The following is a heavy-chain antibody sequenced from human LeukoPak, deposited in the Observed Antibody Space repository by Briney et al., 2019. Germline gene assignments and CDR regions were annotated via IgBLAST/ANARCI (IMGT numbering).Heavy chain of an antibody. V-gene: IGHV3-33*01. CDR1: GFTFSSYG. CDR3: ARDPDDYGDYSYFDY. D-gene: IGHD4-17*01. CDR2: IWYDGSNK. J-gene: IGHJ4*02. Sequence: GGSLRLSCAASGFTFSSYGMHWVRQAPGKGLEWVAVIWYDGSNKYYADSVKGRFTISRDNSKNTLFLQMNSLRAEDTAVYYCARDPDDYGDYSYFDYWGQGAVVTASS.